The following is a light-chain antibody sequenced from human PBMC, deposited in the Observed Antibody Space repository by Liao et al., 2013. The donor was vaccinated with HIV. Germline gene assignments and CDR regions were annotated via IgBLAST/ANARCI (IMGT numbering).Light chain of an antibody. Sequence: LTQPPSVSVSPGQTVTIPCSGNYLGDKYVSWYQQKPGQSPVLVLYQHTKRPSGIPERFSGSKSGTTATLTITGTQAIDEADYYCQARDISISSVFGSGTKVTVL. V-gene: IGLV3-1*01. J-gene: IGLJ1*01. CDR3: QARDISISSV. CDR1: YLGDKY. CDR2: QHT.